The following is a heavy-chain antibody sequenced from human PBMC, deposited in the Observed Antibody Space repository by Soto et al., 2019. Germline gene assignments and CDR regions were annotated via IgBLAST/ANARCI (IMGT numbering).Heavy chain of an antibody. J-gene: IGHJ5*02. D-gene: IGHD3-22*01. V-gene: IGHV3-7*05. CDR1: GFTFSSYW. CDR2: IKQDGSEK. CDR3: ARRIYYDSSGSSWFDP. Sequence: GGSLRLSCSASGFTFSSYWMSWVRQAQGKGLEWVANIKQDGSEKYYVDSVKGRFTISRDNAKNSLYLQMNSLRAEDTAVYYCARRIYYDSSGSSWFDPWGQGTLVTVSS.